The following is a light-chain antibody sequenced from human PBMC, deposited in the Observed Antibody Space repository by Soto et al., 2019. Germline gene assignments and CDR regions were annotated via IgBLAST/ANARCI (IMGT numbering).Light chain of an antibody. CDR3: ATWDDRLNGPV. CDR1: RSNIGSNA. J-gene: IGLJ7*01. V-gene: IGLV1-44*01. Sequence: QSVLTQPPSASGTPGQRVTISCSGSRSNIGSNAVNWYQHLPGTAPKLLISCNNQRPSGVPDRFSGSKSGTSASLAISGLQSEDEADYFCATWDDRLNGPVFGGGTQLTVL. CDR2: CNN.